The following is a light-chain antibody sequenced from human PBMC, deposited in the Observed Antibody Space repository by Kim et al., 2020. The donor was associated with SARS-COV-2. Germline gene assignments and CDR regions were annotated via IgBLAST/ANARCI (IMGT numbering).Light chain of an antibody. CDR3: SSCTTSSTYV. V-gene: IGLV2-14*03. Sequence: GQSITISCTGTSSAVGGSDYVSWYQHHPGKAPKLMIYDVSKRPSGVSNRFSGSKSGNTASLTISGLQAEDEADYFCSSCTTSSTYVFGTGTKVTVL. CDR1: SSAVGGSDY. J-gene: IGLJ1*01. CDR2: DVS.